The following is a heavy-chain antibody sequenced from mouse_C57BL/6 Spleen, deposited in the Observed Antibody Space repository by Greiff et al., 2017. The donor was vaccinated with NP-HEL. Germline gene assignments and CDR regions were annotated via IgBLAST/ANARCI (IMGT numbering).Heavy chain of an antibody. CDR3: ARQNYDAMDY. CDR2: ISNLAYSI. CDR1: GFTFSDYG. J-gene: IGHJ4*01. Sequence: EVMLVESGGGLVQPGGSLKLSCAASGFTFSDYGMAWVRQAPRKGPEWVAFISNLAYSIYYADTVTGRFTISRENAKNTLYLEMSSLRSEDTAMYYCARQNYDAMDYWGQGTSVTVSS. D-gene: IGHD1-1*02. V-gene: IGHV5-15*01.